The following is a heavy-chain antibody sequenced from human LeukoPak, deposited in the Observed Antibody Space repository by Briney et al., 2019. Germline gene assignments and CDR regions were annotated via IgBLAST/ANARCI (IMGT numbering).Heavy chain of an antibody. CDR1: GFTFGDYA. J-gene: IGHJ4*02. Sequence: PGGSLRLSCTASGFTFGDYAMSWVRQAPGKGLEWVGFIRSKAYGGTTEYAASVKGRFTISRDDSKSIAYLQMKSLKTEDTAVYCCTRVYCSSTSCFYYFDYWGQGTLVTVSS. D-gene: IGHD2-2*01. V-gene: IGHV3-49*04. CDR3: TRVYCSSTSCFYYFDY. CDR2: IRSKAYGGTT.